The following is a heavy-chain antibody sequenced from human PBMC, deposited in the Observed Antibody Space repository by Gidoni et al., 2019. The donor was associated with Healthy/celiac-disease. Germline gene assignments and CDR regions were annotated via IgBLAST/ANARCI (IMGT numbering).Heavy chain of an antibody. CDR1: WDRVSRNSAA. CDR2: TYYRSKWYN. J-gene: IGHJ4*02. Sequence: QVQLQQSGPGLVKPSQTLSLTFSFSWDRVSRNSAAWNCIRQSPSRGLEWLGRTYYRSKWYNDYAVSVKSRITINPDTSKNQFSLQLNSVTPEETAVYYCARDLFPLPFDYWGQGNLVTVSS. CDR3: ARDLFPLPFDY. V-gene: IGHV6-1*01.